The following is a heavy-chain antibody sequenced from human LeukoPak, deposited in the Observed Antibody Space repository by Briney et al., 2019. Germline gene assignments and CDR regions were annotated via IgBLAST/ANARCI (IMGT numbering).Heavy chain of an antibody. J-gene: IGHJ6*03. CDR3: ARYSNYGDYYYYYMDV. CDR1: GYSISSGYY. Sequence: SETLSLTCTVSGYSISSGYYWGWIRQPPGKGLEWIGSIYHSGSTYYNPSLKSRVTISVDTSKNQFSLKLSSVTAADTAVYYCARYSNYGDYYYYYMDVWGKGTTVTVSS. D-gene: IGHD4-11*01. CDR2: IYHSGST. V-gene: IGHV4-38-2*02.